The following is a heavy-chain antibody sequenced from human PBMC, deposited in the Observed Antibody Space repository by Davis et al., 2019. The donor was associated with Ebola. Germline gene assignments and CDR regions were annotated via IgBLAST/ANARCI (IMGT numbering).Heavy chain of an antibody. J-gene: IGHJ3*02. D-gene: IGHD2-8*02. CDR3: ARDLVLVVYASFAAFDI. V-gene: IGHV1-69*13. Sequence: SVKVSCKASGGTFSSYAISWVQQAPGQGLEWMGGIIPIFGTANYAQKFQGRVTITADESTSTAYMELSSLRSEDTAVYYCARDLVLVVYASFAAFDIWGQGTMVTVSS. CDR2: IIPIFGTA. CDR1: GGTFSSYA.